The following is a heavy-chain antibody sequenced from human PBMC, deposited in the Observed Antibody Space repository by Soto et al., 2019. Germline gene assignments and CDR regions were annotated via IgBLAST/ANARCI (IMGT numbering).Heavy chain of an antibody. J-gene: IGHJ4*02. CDR2: VDHSGST. CDR1: GGSIITRNW. Sequence: QVQLQESGPGLVKASGTLSLTCTVSGGSIITRNWWSWVRQPPGKGLEWIGEVDHSGSTNYNPSLQSRVTISVDMSKNKFSLKLTPATTADTAVYYCARREALSWTAGAPVDWGQGTLVNVSS. D-gene: IGHD3-3*01. V-gene: IGHV4-4*02. CDR3: ARREALSWTAGAPVD.